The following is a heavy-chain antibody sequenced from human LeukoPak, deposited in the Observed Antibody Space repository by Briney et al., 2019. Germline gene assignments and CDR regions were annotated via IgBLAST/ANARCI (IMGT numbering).Heavy chain of an antibody. Sequence: PGGSLRLSCAGSGFPFSSYSMNWVRQAPGKGLEWVSYISSSGETKYYADSVRGRFTISRDNSKNTLYLQTNSLRAEDTAVYYCAKDSYYDFWSGAWGQGTLVTVSS. D-gene: IGHD3-3*01. CDR1: GFPFSSYS. CDR3: AKDSYYDFWSGA. J-gene: IGHJ5*02. V-gene: IGHV3-48*01. CDR2: ISSSGETK.